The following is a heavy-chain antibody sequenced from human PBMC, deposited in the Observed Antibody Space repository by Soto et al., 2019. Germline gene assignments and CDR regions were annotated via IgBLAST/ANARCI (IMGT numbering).Heavy chain of an antibody. Sequence: EVQLVESGGRLVKPGESLRLSCVASGFDFSYYTMNWVRQAPGKGLEWVSAISASSSHKYSADSVRGRFTFSRDNANNSLYLQMNNLRVEDTAVYYCARLRSDAFDICGQGTLVTVSS. CDR3: ARLRSDAFDI. CDR2: ISASSSHK. J-gene: IGHJ3*02. V-gene: IGHV3-21*02. D-gene: IGHD4-17*01. CDR1: GFDFSYYT.